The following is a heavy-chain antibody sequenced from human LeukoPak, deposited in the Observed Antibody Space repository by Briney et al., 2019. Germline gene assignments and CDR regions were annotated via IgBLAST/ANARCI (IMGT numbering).Heavy chain of an antibody. J-gene: IGHJ5*02. CDR1: GFTFSSYY. CDR3: ARDITMGLGTGGFDP. D-gene: IGHD2-8*02. CDR2: IKQDGSEK. V-gene: IGHV3-7*01. Sequence: GGSLRLSCAASGFTFSSYYMAWVRQAPGKGLEWVANIKQDGSEKYYVGSVKGRFTISRDNAKNSLYLQMNSLRAEDTAVYYCARDITMGLGTGGFDPWGQGTLVTVSS.